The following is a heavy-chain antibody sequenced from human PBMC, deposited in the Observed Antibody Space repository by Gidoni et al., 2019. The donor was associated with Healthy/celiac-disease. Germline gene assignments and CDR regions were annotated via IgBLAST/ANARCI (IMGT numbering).Heavy chain of an antibody. D-gene: IGHD1-26*01. Sequence: QVQLVESGGGVVQPGRSLRLSCAASGFTFSSYAMHWVRQAPGKGLEWVAVISYDGSNKYYADSVKGRFTISRDNSKNTLYLQMNSLRAEDTAVYYCARDRLVGANDAFDIWGQGTMVTVSS. CDR1: GFTFSSYA. J-gene: IGHJ3*02. CDR2: ISYDGSNK. CDR3: ARDRLVGANDAFDI. V-gene: IGHV3-30*01.